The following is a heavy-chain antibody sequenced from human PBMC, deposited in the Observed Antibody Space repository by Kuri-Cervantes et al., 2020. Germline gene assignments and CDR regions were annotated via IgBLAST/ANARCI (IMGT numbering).Heavy chain of an antibody. CDR1: GGSVSSGSYY. D-gene: IGHD4-23*01. CDR3: ARVRIDYGGNSLSFSRHYYYGMDV. CDR2: IYYSGST. J-gene: IGHJ6*02. V-gene: IGHV4-61*01. Sequence: GSLRLSCTVSGGSVSSGSYYWSWIRQPPGKGLEWIGYIYYSGSTNYNPSLKSRVTISVDTSKNQFSLKLSSVTAADTAVYYCARVRIDYGGNSLSFSRHYYYGMDVWGQGTTVTVSS.